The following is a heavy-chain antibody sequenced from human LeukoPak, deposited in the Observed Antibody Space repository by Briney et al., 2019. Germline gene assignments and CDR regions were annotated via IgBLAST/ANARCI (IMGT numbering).Heavy chain of an antibody. CDR1: GGSFSGYY. D-gene: IGHD6-19*01. V-gene: IGHV4-34*01. J-gene: IGHJ4*02. CDR3: ARGQWLSHFDY. Sequence: SETLSLTCAVYGGSFSGYYWSWIRQPPGKGLEWIGEINHSGSTNYNPSLKSRVTISVDTSKNQFSLKLSSVTAADTAVYYCARGQWLSHFDYWGQGTLVTVSS. CDR2: INHSGST.